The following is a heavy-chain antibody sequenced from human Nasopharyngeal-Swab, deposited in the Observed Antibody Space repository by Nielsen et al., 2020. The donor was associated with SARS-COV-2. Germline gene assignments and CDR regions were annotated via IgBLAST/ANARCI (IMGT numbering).Heavy chain of an antibody. CDR3: ARGQGSWTRNAFDI. D-gene: IGHD3/OR15-3a*01. V-gene: IGHV1-18*01. Sequence: ASVKVSCKASGYTFISFGIKWVRQAPGQGLEWMGWISPYNSNTNYAQKLQGRVLMTTDSSTYTSYMELRSLRSDDTAVYYCARGQGSWTRNAFDIWGQGTMVTVSS. CDR1: GYTFISFG. CDR2: ISPYNSNT. J-gene: IGHJ3*02.